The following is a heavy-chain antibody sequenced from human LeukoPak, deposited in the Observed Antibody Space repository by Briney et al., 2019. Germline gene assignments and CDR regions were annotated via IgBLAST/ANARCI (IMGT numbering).Heavy chain of an antibody. J-gene: IGHJ4*02. D-gene: IGHD3-22*01. Sequence: PGGSLRLSCSASGFTFSSYAMHWVRQAPGKGLQWVSGTRGSGGSTYYADSVKGRFTISRVNSKNALYLQMNSLRAEDTAVYYCAKGYTYYYDSSGYSPNFDYWGQGTLVTVSS. V-gene: IGHV3-23*01. CDR3: AKGYTYYYDSSGYSPNFDY. CDR1: GFTFSSYA. CDR2: TRGSGGST.